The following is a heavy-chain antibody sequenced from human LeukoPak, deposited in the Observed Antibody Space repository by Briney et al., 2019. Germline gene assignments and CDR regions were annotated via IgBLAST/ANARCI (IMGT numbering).Heavy chain of an antibody. D-gene: IGHD3-9*01. CDR1: GFTVSDNY. CDR3: AKDRDILTGYLDS. V-gene: IGHV3-66*01. Sequence: GGSLRLSCAASGFTVSDNYMSWVRQAPGKGLEWVSVIYSGGSTYYADSVKGRFTISKDNSKNTLYLQMNSLRAEDTAVYYCAKDRDILTGYLDSWGQGTLVTVSS. J-gene: IGHJ4*02. CDR2: IYSGGST.